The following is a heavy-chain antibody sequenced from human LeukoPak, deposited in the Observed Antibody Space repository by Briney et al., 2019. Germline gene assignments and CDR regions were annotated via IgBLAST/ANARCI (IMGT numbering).Heavy chain of an antibody. V-gene: IGHV1-46*01. CDR3: ARVPNTAMVPMTYYYYGMDV. Sequence: ASVKVSCKASGYTFTGYDIHWVRQAPGQGLEWMGIINPSGGSTSYAQKFQGRVTMTRDTSTSTVYMELSSLRSEDTAVYYCARVPNTAMVPMTYYYYGMDVWGQGTTVTVSS. J-gene: IGHJ6*02. CDR2: INPSGGST. CDR1: GYTFTGYD. D-gene: IGHD5-18*01.